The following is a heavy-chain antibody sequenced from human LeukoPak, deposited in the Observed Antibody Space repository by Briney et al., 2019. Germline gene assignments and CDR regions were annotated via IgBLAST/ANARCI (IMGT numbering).Heavy chain of an antibody. V-gene: IGHV3-7*03. CDR2: IKADGTEK. Sequence: GGSLRLSCAASGLMFNNEWMDWVRQAPGKGLEWVANIKADGTEKYYVDSVKGRFTISRDNAKNSLYLQLNSLRADDTAVYYCARDGFGTGSNWGQGTLVTVSS. CDR3: ARDGFGTGSN. J-gene: IGHJ4*02. CDR1: GLMFNNEW. D-gene: IGHD3-16*01.